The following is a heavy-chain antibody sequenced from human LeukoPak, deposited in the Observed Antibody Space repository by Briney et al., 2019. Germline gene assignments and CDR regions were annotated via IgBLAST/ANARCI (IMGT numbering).Heavy chain of an antibody. J-gene: IGHJ4*02. CDR2: ISSSSSYI. Sequence: GGSLRLSCAASGLTFSSYSMNWVRQAPGKGLEWVSSISSSSSYIYYADSVKGRFTISRDNAKNSLSLQMNSLRAEDTAVYYCARLPMRGPNPDYWGQGTLVTVSS. V-gene: IGHV3-21*01. CDR3: ARLPMRGPNPDY. D-gene: IGHD3-10*01. CDR1: GLTFSSYS.